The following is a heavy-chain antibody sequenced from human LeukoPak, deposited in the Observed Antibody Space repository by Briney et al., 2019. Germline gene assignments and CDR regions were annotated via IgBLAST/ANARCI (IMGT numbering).Heavy chain of an antibody. CDR3: ARGYDSSGYYSY. D-gene: IGHD3-22*01. CDR2: IIPILGIA. V-gene: IGHV1-69*04. Sequence: SVKVSCKASGGTFSSYAISWVRQAPGQGLEWMGRIIPILGIANYAQKFQGRVTITADKPTSTAYMELSSLRSEDTAVYYCARGYDSSGYYSYWGQGTLVTVSS. CDR1: GGTFSSYA. J-gene: IGHJ4*02.